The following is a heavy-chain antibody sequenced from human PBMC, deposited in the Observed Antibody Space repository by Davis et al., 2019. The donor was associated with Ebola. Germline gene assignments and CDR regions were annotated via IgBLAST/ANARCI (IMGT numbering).Heavy chain of an antibody. D-gene: IGHD6-25*01. CDR2: INPNSGAT. J-gene: IGHJ4*02. V-gene: IGHV1-2*06. CDR1: TYTFTAYY. CDR3: ARALFREYSSGFDY. Sequence: AASVKVSCKASTYTFTAYYIHWVRQAPGQGLEWMGRINPNSGATDYAPDFQGRVTMTRDTSISTAYMELSRLRSDDTAVYYCARALFREYSSGFDYWGQGTLVTVSS.